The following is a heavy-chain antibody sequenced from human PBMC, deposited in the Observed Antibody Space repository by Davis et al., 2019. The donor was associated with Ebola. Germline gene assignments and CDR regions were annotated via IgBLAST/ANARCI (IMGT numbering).Heavy chain of an antibody. CDR1: GFTFSVSA. V-gene: IGHV3-15*01. Sequence: GGSLRLSCAASGFTFSVSAVHWVRQASGRGLEWVGRIKSKTDGGTTDYAAPVKGRFTISRDDSKNTLYLQMNSLKTEDTAVYYCTTDTWELLRTYYYYGMDVWGQGTTVTVSS. CDR3: TTDTWELLRTYYYYGMDV. J-gene: IGHJ6*02. CDR2: IKSKTDGGTT. D-gene: IGHD1-26*01.